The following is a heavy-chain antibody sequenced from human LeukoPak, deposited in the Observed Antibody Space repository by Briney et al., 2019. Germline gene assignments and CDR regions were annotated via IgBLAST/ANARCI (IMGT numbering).Heavy chain of an antibody. CDR1: GFTVSSNY. Sequence: GGSLRLSCTASGFTVSSNYMSWVRQAPGKGLEWVSVIYSGGSTYYADSVKGRFTVSRDNSKNTLYLQMNSLRAEDTAVYYCARAPFTYDSSGDSFDIWGQGTMVTVSS. CDR3: ARAPFTYDSSGDSFDI. D-gene: IGHD3-22*01. V-gene: IGHV3-66*01. J-gene: IGHJ3*02. CDR2: IYSGGST.